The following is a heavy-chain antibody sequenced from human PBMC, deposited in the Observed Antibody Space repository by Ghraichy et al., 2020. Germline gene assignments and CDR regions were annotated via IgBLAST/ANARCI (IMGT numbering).Heavy chain of an antibody. CDR2: ISSGSKNI. CDR1: GFSFSSYD. J-gene: IGHJ6*02. CDR3: ARAWGVVSFYYYYGLDV. D-gene: IGHD2-21*01. V-gene: IGHV3-48*04. Sequence: LTCAASGFSFSSYDMDWVRQAPRKGLEWVAHISSGSKNIFYSDSVKGRFTISRDNAKNSLYLQMNSLRAEDAAVYFCARAWGVVSFYYYYGLDVWGQGTTVTVSS.